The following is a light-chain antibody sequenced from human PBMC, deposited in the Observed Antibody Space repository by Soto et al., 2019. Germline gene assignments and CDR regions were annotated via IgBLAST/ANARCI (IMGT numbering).Light chain of an antibody. CDR1: NSNIGRYS. CDR2: SDD. CDR3: AAWDDNLNGPL. V-gene: IGLV1-44*01. Sequence: QSVLTQPPSLSGTPGQRVTISCSGSNSNIGRYSVNWYQHLPGTAPKILIYSDDERPSGVPDRFSGSKSGTSASLAISGLQSEDGAEYYCAAWDDNLNGPLFGGGTQLTVL. J-gene: IGLJ3*02.